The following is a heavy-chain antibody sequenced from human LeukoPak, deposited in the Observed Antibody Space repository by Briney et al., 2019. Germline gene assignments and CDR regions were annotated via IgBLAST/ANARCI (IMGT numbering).Heavy chain of an antibody. J-gene: IGHJ4*02. Sequence: PGGSLRLSCAASGFTFSSYSMNWVRQAPGKGLKWVSSISSTGSYIYYADSLKGRFTISRDNAKNSLYLQMNSLRAEDTAVYYCARDTSQVLWFGVCDYWGQGTLVTVSS. V-gene: IGHV3-21*01. CDR2: ISSTGSYI. D-gene: IGHD3-10*01. CDR1: GFTFSSYS. CDR3: ARDTSQVLWFGVCDY.